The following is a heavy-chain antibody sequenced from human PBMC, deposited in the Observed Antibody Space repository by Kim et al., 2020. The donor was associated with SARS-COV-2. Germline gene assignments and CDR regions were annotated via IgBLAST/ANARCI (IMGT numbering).Heavy chain of an antibody. CDR2: TYYRSKWYN. D-gene: IGHD7-27*01. CDR1: GDSVSSNSAA. Sequence: SQTLSLTCAISGDSVSSNSAAWNWIRQSPSRGLEWLGRTYYRSKWYNDYAVSVKSRITINPDTSKNQFSLQLNSVTPEDTAVYYCARDAAVSGLEYNWFDPWGQGTLVTVSS. J-gene: IGHJ5*02. V-gene: IGHV6-1*01. CDR3: ARDAAVSGLEYNWFDP.